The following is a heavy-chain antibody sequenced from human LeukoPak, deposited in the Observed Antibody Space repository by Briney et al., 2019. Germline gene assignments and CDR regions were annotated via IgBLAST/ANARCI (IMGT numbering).Heavy chain of an antibody. CDR2: IPYDGSNK. Sequence: GGSLRLSCAASGFTFSRYGMHWVRQAPGKGREWVAVIPYDGSNKYYADSVKGRFTISRDNSKNTLYLQMNSLRAEDTAVYYCAKGYYYDSSGSQYYFDYWGQGTLVTVSS. V-gene: IGHV3-30*18. D-gene: IGHD3-22*01. J-gene: IGHJ4*02. CDR3: AKGYYYDSSGSQYYFDY. CDR1: GFTFSRYG.